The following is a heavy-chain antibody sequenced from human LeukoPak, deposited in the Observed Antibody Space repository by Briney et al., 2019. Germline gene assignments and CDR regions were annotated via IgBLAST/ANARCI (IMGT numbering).Heavy chain of an antibody. D-gene: IGHD2-15*01. J-gene: IGHJ3*02. CDR3: AKMGCSGGSCYQYDAFDI. CDR1: GFTFSSYW. CDR2: INSDGSST. V-gene: IGHV3-74*01. Sequence: GGSLRLSCAASGFTFSSYWMHWVRQAPGKGLVWVSRINSDGSSTSYADSVKGRFTISRDNAKNTLYLQMNSLRAEDTAVYYCAKMGCSGGSCYQYDAFDIWGQGTMVTVS.